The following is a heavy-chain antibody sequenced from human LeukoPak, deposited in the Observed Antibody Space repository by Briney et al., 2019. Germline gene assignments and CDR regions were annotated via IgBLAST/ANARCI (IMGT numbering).Heavy chain of an antibody. Sequence: SETLSLTCTVSGGSLSSYYWSWIRQPPGKGLEWIGYIYYSGSTNYNPSLKSRVTISVDTSKNQFSLKLSSVTAADTAVYYCARRGNYYDSSGQVSFDIWGQGTMVTVSS. V-gene: IGHV4-59*08. D-gene: IGHD3-22*01. CDR3: ARRGNYYDSSGQVSFDI. CDR2: IYYSGST. CDR1: GGSLSSYY. J-gene: IGHJ3*02.